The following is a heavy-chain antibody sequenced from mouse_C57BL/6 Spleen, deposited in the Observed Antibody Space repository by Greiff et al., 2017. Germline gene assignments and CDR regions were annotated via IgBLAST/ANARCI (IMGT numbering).Heavy chain of an antibody. V-gene: IGHV1-82*01. Sequence: QVQLKQSGPELVKPGASVKISCKASGYAFSSSWMNWVKQRPGKGLEWIGRIYPGDGDTNYNGKFKGKATLTADKSSSTAYMQLRSLTSEDSAVYFFAGWYYGSSMWYFDVWGPGTTVTVSS. CDR1: GYAFSSSW. CDR2: IYPGDGDT. J-gene: IGHJ1*01. D-gene: IGHD1-1*01. CDR3: AGWYYGSSMWYFDV.